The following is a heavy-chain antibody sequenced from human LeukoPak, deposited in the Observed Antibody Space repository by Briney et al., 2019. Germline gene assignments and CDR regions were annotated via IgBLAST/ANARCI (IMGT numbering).Heavy chain of an antibody. Sequence: SETLSLTCTVSDGSISSSSYYWSWIRQPPGKGLEWIGYIYYSGSTNYNPSLKSRVTISVDTSKNQFSLKLSSVTAADTAVYYCARGMAVTTDYWGQGPLVTVSS. CDR2: IYYSGST. CDR3: ARGMAVTTDY. J-gene: IGHJ4*02. CDR1: DGSISSSSYY. D-gene: IGHD4-11*01. V-gene: IGHV4-61*01.